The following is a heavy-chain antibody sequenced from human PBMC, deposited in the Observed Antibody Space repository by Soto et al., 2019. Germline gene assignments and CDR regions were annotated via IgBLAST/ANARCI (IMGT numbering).Heavy chain of an antibody. CDR2: MSHSGGS. CDR1: GGSVSVPNYY. CDR3: ARVQRGTATTVVDAFDI. V-gene: IGHV4-34*01. Sequence: QVQLQQWGAGLLKPSETLSLTCAVYGGSVSVPNYYWSWIRQPPGKGLEWIGEMSHSGGSHFNASLKSRVTISVDTSKNKFSLKMSSVTAADTALYYCARVQRGTATTVVDAFDIWGPGTMVIVSS. D-gene: IGHD1-1*01. J-gene: IGHJ3*02.